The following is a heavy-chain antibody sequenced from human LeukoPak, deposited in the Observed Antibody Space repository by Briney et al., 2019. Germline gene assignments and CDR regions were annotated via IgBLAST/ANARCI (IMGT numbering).Heavy chain of an antibody. J-gene: IGHJ4*02. V-gene: IGHV1-2*02. D-gene: IGHD1-14*01. CDR3: ARVTSGRRYFDY. CDR1: GYTFTGHY. Sequence: ASVKVSCNASGYTFTGHYMHWVRQAPGQGLEWVGWINPNSGGTNYAQKFQGRVTMTRDTSISTAYTELSRLRSDDTAVYYCARVTSGRRYFDYWGQGTLVTVSS. CDR2: INPNSGGT.